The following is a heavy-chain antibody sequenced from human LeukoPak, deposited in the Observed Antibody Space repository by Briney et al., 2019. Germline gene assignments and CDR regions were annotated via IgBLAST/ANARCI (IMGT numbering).Heavy chain of an antibody. Sequence: SETLSLTCTVSGGSVGSGSYYWSWIRQHPGKGLEWIGYIYYSGSTYYNPSLKSRVTISVDTSKNQFSLKLSSVTAADTAVYYCARTVERYYYDSSGLYYFDYWGQGTLVTVSS. D-gene: IGHD3-22*01. CDR2: IYYSGST. CDR1: GGSVGSGSYY. V-gene: IGHV4-31*03. J-gene: IGHJ4*02. CDR3: ARTVERYYYDSSGLYYFDY.